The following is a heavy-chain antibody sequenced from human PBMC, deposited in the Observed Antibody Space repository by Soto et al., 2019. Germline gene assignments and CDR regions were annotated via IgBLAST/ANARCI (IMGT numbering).Heavy chain of an antibody. V-gene: IGHV1-69*12. CDR2: IIPIFGTA. CDR1: GGTFSSYA. CDR3: ARALLYCTNGVFYRVQQIWYSDL. Sequence: QVQLVQSGAEVKKPGSSVKVSCKASGGTFSSYAISWVRQAPGQGLEWMGGIIPIFGTANYAQKFQGRGTITADESTSTAHMELSSRSTEDTTVYYCARALLYCTNGVFYRVQQIWYSDLWGRGTLVTVSS. D-gene: IGHD2-8*01. J-gene: IGHJ2*01.